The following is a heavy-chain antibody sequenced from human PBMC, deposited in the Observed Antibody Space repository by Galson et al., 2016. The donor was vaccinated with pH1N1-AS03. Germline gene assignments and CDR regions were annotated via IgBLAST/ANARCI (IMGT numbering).Heavy chain of an antibody. CDR2: IYTGGTT. CDR1: GFIISDKY. CDR3: ATYRRYYDF. V-gene: IGHV3-66*02. Sequence: SLRLSCAASGFIISDKYMSWVRQAPGKGLEWVSVIYTGGTTYYADSVKGRFTISRDASKNTMYLHMNSLRADDTAVYYRATYRRYYDFWGQGTLITVSS. J-gene: IGHJ4*02. D-gene: IGHD3-3*01.